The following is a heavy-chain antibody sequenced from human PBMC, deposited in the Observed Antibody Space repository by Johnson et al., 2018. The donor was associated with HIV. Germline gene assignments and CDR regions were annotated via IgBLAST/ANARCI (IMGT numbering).Heavy chain of an antibody. J-gene: IGHJ3*02. CDR1: GFSISSNY. Sequence: VQLVESGGGLVQPGGSLRLSCAASGFSISSNYMSWIRQAPGKGLEWVSVIYRAGSTYYADPVKDRFTISRDISKNTIYLQMNSLRAEDTAMYYCARDGTETGPDDAFDIWGQGTMVTVSS. V-gene: IGHV3-66*01. CDR2: IYRAGST. D-gene: IGHD1-1*01. CDR3: ARDGTETGPDDAFDI.